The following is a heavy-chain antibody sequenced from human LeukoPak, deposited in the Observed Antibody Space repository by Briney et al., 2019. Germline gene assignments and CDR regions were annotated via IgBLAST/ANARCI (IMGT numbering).Heavy chain of an antibody. CDR3: AKSTFSGYDDY. Sequence: GGTLRLSCAASGFIFSSHGMNWVRQAPGKGLEWVSGISPSGDITYYADSVKGRFTISRDNSKNTLYLQMNSLRAEDTAVYYCAKSTFSGYDDYWGQGTLVTVSS. V-gene: IGHV3-23*01. CDR1: GFIFSSHG. CDR2: ISPSGDIT. D-gene: IGHD5-12*01. J-gene: IGHJ4*02.